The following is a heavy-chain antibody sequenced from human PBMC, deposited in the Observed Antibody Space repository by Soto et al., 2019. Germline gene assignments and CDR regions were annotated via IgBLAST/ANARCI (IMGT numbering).Heavy chain of an antibody. CDR2: IWYDGSNQ. V-gene: IGHV3-33*08. D-gene: IGHD5-18*01. CDR1: GFTFSSYA. Sequence: GGSLRLSCAASGFTFSSYAMHWVRQAPGKGLEWVAVIWYDGSNQYYADSVKGRFTISRDNSKNTLYLQMNTLRAEDTAVYYCAGGYSYSPGYYFDYWGQGALVTVYS. CDR3: AGGYSYSPGYYFDY. J-gene: IGHJ4*02.